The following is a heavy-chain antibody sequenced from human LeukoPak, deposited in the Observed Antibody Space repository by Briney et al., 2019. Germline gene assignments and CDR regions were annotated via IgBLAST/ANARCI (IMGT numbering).Heavy chain of an antibody. D-gene: IGHD2-2*02. CDR1: GYTVTELS. J-gene: IGHJ5*02. V-gene: IGHV1-24*01. CDR3: VTSVYCSNTNCYTGTGWFDP. Sequence: ASVKVSCKVSGYTVTELSMHWVRQAPGKGLEWMGGFDPEDGETIYAKKFQGRVTMTEDTSTDTAYMELSSLRSEDTAVYYCVTSVYCSNTNCYTGTGWFDPWGQGTLVTVSS. CDR2: FDPEDGET.